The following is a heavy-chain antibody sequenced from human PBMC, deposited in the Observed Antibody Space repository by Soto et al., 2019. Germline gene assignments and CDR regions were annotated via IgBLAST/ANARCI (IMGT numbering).Heavy chain of an antibody. V-gene: IGHV3-7*05. D-gene: IGHD1-26*01. J-gene: IGHJ4*02. CDR3: AKDLLSGGSPLLSNFDS. CDR1: GFTFSSYW. Sequence: TGGSLRLSCAASGFTFSSYWMSWVRQAPGKGLEWVANIKQDGSEKYYVDSVKGRFTISRDNAKNSLYLQMNSLRAEDTAVYYCAKDLLSGGSPLLSNFDSWGQGILVTVSS. CDR2: IKQDGSEK.